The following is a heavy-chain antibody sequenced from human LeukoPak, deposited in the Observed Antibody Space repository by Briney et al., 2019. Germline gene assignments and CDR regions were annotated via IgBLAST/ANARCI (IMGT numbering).Heavy chain of an antibody. Sequence: SEALSLTCTVSGGSISSYYWSWIRQPAGKGLEWIGRFYSGSTNYNPSLKSRVTVSVDTSKNQFSLKLSSVTAADTAVYYCARDSRIMGAPGAFDDWGQGTLVTVSS. D-gene: IGHD1-26*01. V-gene: IGHV4-4*07. J-gene: IGHJ4*02. CDR3: ARDSRIMGAPGAFDD. CDR2: FYSGST. CDR1: GGSISSYY.